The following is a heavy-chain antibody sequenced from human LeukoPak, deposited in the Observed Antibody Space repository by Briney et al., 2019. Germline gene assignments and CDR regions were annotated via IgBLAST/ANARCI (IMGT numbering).Heavy chain of an antibody. CDR2: ISWNSGSI. Sequence: GRSLRLSCAASGFTFDDYAMHWVRQAPGKGLEWVSGISWNSGSIGYADSVKGRFTISRDNAKNSLYLQMNSLRAEDTALYYCAKSSIYYDSSGYYFLGAFDIWGQGTMVTVSS. V-gene: IGHV3-9*01. J-gene: IGHJ3*02. CDR3: AKSSIYYDSSGYYFLGAFDI. CDR1: GFTFDDYA. D-gene: IGHD3-22*01.